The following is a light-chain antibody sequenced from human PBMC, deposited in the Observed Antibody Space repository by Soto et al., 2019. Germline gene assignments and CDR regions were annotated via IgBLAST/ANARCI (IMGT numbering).Light chain of an antibody. CDR1: QGISRW. Sequence: DIQMTQSPSTLSASVGDRVSITCRASQGISRWVAWHQQKPGKAPKLLIYDASSLESGVPSRFSGSGSGTEFTLTISGLQPDDFASYYCQQYNSYPWTFVQGTKVEIK. V-gene: IGKV1-5*01. CDR3: QQYNSYPWT. J-gene: IGKJ1*01. CDR2: DAS.